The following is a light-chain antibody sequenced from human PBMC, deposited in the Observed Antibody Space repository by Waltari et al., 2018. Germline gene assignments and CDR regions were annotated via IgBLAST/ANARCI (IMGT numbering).Light chain of an antibody. V-gene: IGKV3-11*01. J-gene: IGKJ1*01. CDR2: EAS. Sequence: EIVLTQSPATLSLSPGERATLSCRASQSVSSYLAWYQQKPGQAPRLLIYEASNRATGIPARFSGSGSGTDFTLTISSLEPEDVAVYYCQQRSNWPRTFGQGTKVEIK. CDR1: QSVSSY. CDR3: QQRSNWPRT.